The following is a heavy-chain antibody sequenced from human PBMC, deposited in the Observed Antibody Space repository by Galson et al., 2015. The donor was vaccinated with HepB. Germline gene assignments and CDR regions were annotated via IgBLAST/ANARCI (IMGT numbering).Heavy chain of an antibody. CDR2: ISSSGSTI. Sequence: SLRLSCAASGFTFSDYYMNWLRQAPGKGLEWVSYISSSGSTIYYADSVKGRFTISRDNAKNSLYLQMNSLRAEDTAVYYCARERTIFGVGSNYYMGVWGKGTTVSVSS. D-gene: IGHD3-3*01. V-gene: IGHV3-11*01. CDR1: GFTFSDYY. CDR3: ARERTIFGVGSNYYMGV. J-gene: IGHJ6*03.